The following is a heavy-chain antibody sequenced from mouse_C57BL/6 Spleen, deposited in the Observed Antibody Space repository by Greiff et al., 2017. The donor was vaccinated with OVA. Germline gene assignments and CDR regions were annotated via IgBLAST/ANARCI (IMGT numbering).Heavy chain of an antibody. CDR3: ALITTVVAGDCYFDV. Sequence: QVQLQQPGAELVMPGASVKLSCKASGYTFTSYWMHWVKQRPGQGLEWIGEIDPSDSYTNYNQKFKGKSTLTVDKSSSTAYMQLSSLTSEDAAVYYCALITTVVAGDCYFDVWGTGTTVTVSS. CDR2: IDPSDSYT. CDR1: GYTFTSYW. J-gene: IGHJ1*03. V-gene: IGHV1-69*01. D-gene: IGHD1-1*01.